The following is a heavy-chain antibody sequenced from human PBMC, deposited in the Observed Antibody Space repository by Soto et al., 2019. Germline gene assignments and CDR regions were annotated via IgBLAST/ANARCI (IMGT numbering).Heavy chain of an antibody. CDR1: GFTFTDYW. D-gene: IGHD4-4*01. Sequence: GGSLRLSCAASGFTFTDYWTHWVRQAPGKGLVWVSRINSDGSRTSYADSVTGRFTISRDNAKNTLYLQMNSLRVEDTALYYCARETYRGFYFDYWGQGTPVTVSS. J-gene: IGHJ4*02. CDR2: INSDGSRT. CDR3: ARETYRGFYFDY. V-gene: IGHV3-74*01.